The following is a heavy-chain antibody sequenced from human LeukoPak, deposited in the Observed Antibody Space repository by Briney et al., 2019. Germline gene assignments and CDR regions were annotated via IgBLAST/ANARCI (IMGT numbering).Heavy chain of an antibody. CDR2: INHSGST. D-gene: IGHD6-19*01. CDR3: ARDADYSSGIGAFDI. V-gene: IGHV4-34*01. Sequence: SETLSLTCAVYGGSFSGYYWSWIRQPPGKGLEWIGEINHSGSTNYNPSLKSRVTISVDTSKNQFSLKLSSVTAADTAVYYCARDADYSSGIGAFDIWGQGTMVTVSS. CDR1: GGSFSGYY. J-gene: IGHJ3*02.